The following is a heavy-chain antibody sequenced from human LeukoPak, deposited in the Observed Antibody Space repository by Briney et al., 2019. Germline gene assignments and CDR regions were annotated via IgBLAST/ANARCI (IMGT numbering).Heavy chain of an antibody. CDR3: AKDPHTGWALDV. Sequence: PGGSLRLSCAASGFTFSSYAMHWVRQAPGKGLEWVAFIWNDGSTKYHADSVKGRFTISRDNSKNTLYLQLNSLTAEDTAIYYCAKDPHTGWALDVWGQGTMGTVSS. D-gene: IGHD6-19*01. V-gene: IGHV3-30*02. CDR2: IWNDGSTK. CDR1: GFTFSSYA. J-gene: IGHJ3*01.